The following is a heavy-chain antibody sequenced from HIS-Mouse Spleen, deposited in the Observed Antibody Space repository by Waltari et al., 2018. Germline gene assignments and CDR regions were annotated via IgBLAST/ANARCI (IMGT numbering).Heavy chain of an antibody. Sequence: QVQLQESGPGLVKPSETLSLTCTVSGGSISSYYWSWIRQPPGKGLEWIGYISYSGSTNYTPPRKSRVTISVDTSKNQFSLKLSSVTAADTAVYYCARGGLLAATYYFDYWGQGTLVTVSS. D-gene: IGHD2-15*01. V-gene: IGHV4-59*08. CDR2: ISYSGST. CDR1: GGSISSYY. J-gene: IGHJ4*02. CDR3: ARGGLLAATYYFDY.